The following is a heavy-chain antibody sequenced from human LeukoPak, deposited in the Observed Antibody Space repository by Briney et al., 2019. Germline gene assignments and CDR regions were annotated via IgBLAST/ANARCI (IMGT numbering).Heavy chain of an antibody. Sequence: SETRSLTCTVSGGSISSYYWSWIRQPPGKGLEWIGYIYYSGSTNYNPSLKSRVTISVDTSKNQFSLKLSSVTAADTAVYYCARGVGATTHFDYWGQGTLVTVSS. CDR2: IYYSGST. J-gene: IGHJ4*02. CDR1: GGSISSYY. D-gene: IGHD1-26*01. V-gene: IGHV4-59*08. CDR3: ARGVGATTHFDY.